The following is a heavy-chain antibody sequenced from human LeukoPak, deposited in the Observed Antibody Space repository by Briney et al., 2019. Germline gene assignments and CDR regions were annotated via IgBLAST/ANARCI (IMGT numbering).Heavy chain of an antibody. J-gene: IGHJ3*02. Sequence: PSETLSLTCTVSGGSIGSTNYYWGWIRQPPGKGLEWIGEINHSGSANYNPSLKSRVTISVDTSKNQFSLKLSSVTAADTAVYYCARGQSARLWFGEQRQHAFDIWGQGTMVTVSS. D-gene: IGHD3-10*01. V-gene: IGHV4-39*07. CDR3: ARGQSARLWFGEQRQHAFDI. CDR2: INHSGSA. CDR1: GGSIGSTNYY.